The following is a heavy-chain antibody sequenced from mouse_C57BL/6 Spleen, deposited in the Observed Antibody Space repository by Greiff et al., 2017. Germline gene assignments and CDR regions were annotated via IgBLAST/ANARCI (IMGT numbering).Heavy chain of an antibody. CDR3: ARADYGSSPLYWYFDV. Sequence: VKLQQSGAELVKPGASVKISCKASGYAFSSYWMNWVKQRPGKGLEWIGQIYPGDGDTNYNGKFKGKATLTADKSSSTAYMQLSSLTSEDSAVYFCARADYGSSPLYWYFDVWGTGTTVTVSS. V-gene: IGHV1-80*01. CDR1: GYAFSSYW. J-gene: IGHJ1*03. D-gene: IGHD1-1*01. CDR2: IYPGDGDT.